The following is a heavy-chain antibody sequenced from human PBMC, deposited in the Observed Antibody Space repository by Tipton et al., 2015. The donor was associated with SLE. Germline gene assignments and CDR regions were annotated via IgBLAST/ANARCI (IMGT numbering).Heavy chain of an antibody. CDR2: IYTRGGT. CDR3: ARAIAYQQLAPMDV. CDR1: GGSISSGSYY. D-gene: IGHD6-13*01. J-gene: IGHJ6*03. V-gene: IGHV4-61*02. Sequence: LRLSCTVSGGSISSGSYYWSWIRQPAGKGLEWIGRIYTRGGTNYNPSLKSRVTISVDTSKNQFSLKLSSVTAADTAVYYCARAIAYQQLAPMDVWGKGTTVTVSS.